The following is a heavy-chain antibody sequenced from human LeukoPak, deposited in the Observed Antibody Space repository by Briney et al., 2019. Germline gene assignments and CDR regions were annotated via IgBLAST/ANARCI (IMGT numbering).Heavy chain of an antibody. V-gene: IGHV4-34*12. CDR2: IFYSGST. D-gene: IGHD3-3*01. CDR3: ARDFRGGYDFWSGYYTPYYFDY. Sequence: KPSETLSLTCAVYGGSFSGYYWGWVRQPPGKALEWIGNIFYSGSTYYSPSLKSRVTISLDTSRNQFSLKLSSVTAADTAVYYCARDFRGGYDFWSGYYTPYYFDYWGQGTLVTVSS. CDR1: GGSFSGYY. J-gene: IGHJ4*02.